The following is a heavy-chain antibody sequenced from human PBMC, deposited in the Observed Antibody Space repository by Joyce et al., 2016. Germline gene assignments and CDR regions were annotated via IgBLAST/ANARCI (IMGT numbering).Heavy chain of an antibody. J-gene: IGHJ4*02. CDR2: IKSRAAGGTT. CDR1: GFSCTNAY. D-gene: IGHD3-10*01. V-gene: IGHV3-15*01. CDR3: GYVASGRGHYDY. Sequence: EVQLVESGGGLIKPGGSLRLSCAASGFSCTNAYMSWVRQAPGKGLEWVGRIKSRAAGGTTDYAPPVRGRFTFSRDDSGNTLFLQMNSLQIEDTAVYYCGYVASGRGHYDYLGQGTPVTVSS.